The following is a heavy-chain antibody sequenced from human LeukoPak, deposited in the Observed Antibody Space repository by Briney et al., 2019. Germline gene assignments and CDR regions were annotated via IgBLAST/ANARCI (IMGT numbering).Heavy chain of an antibody. D-gene: IGHD3-10*01. CDR1: GFTFSSYA. CDR2: ISGSGGSK. Sequence: GGSLRLSCAASGFTFSSYAMTWVRQAPGKGLEWVSAISGSGGSKYYADSVKGRFTISRDNSKNTLYLQMNSLRAEDTAVYYCAKDDRITMVRGVVTGFDYWGQGTLVTVSS. J-gene: IGHJ4*02. CDR3: AKDDRITMVRGVVTGFDY. V-gene: IGHV3-23*01.